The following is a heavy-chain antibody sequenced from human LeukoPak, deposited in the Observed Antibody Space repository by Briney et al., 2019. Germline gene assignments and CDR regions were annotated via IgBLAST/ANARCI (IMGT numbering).Heavy chain of an antibody. CDR1: GGTFSSYA. Sequence: ASVKVSCKASGGTFSSYAINWVRQAPGQGLEWMGWISGYNGNTNYAQKLQGRVTMTTDPSTATAYMELRSLRSDDTAVYYCARSSHRDGDTFDYWGQGTLVTVSS. D-gene: IGHD3-10*01. J-gene: IGHJ4*02. V-gene: IGHV1-18*01. CDR2: ISGYNGNT. CDR3: ARSSHRDGDTFDY.